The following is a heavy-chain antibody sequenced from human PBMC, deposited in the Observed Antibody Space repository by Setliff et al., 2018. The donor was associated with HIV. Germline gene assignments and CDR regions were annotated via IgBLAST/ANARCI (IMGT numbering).Heavy chain of an antibody. CDR1: GGPISSYY. Sequence: ETLSLTCSVSGGPISSYYWSWIRQPPGKGLEWIGYIYYSGRTNYNPSLKSRVTISVDTARNQFSLKLSSVTAADTAVYYCASREGFGELFEEYWGQGTLVTVSS. J-gene: IGHJ4*02. V-gene: IGHV4-59*08. CDR2: IYYSGRT. D-gene: IGHD3-10*01. CDR3: ASREGFGELFEEY.